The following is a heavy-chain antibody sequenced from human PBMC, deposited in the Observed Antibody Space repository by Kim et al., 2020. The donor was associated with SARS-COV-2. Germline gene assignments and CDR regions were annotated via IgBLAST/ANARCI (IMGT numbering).Heavy chain of an antibody. CDR2: DSSNK. CDR3: AKAEAYDY. J-gene: IGHJ4*02. V-gene: IGHV3-30*02. Sequence: DSSNKYYADSVKGRFTISRDNSKNTLYLQMNSLRAEDTAVYYCAKAEAYDYWGQGTLVTVSS.